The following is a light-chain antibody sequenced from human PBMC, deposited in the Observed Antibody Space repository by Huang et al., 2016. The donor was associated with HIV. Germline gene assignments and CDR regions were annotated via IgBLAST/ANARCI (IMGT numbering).Light chain of an antibody. Sequence: EIVMTQSPGTLSVSPGERATLSCRASQSVSNEVAWFQQKPGQAPRLLICGANIRPSGTPAGFSGSGCGTEFTLTISSLQSEDFAIYYCQQYNDWPWTFGQGTKVEIK. CDR1: QSVSNE. CDR2: GAN. J-gene: IGKJ1*01. CDR3: QQYNDWPWT. V-gene: IGKV3-15*01.